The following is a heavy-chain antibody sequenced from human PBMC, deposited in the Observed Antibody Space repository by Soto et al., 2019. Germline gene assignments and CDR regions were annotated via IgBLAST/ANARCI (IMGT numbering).Heavy chain of an antibody. CDR2: IDGSGRNT. CDR1: GFTFSSYA. J-gene: IGHJ4*02. V-gene: IGHV3-23*01. CDR3: AKDGGSVCSGGTCYFQAPDY. D-gene: IGHD2-15*01. Sequence: GGSLRLSCAASGFTFSSYAMSWVRQAPGKGLEWVSGIDGSGRNTYYADSVKGRFTISRDNSKNTLSVQMNGLRVEDTALYYCAKDGGSVCSGGTCYFQAPDYWGQGTLVSVSS.